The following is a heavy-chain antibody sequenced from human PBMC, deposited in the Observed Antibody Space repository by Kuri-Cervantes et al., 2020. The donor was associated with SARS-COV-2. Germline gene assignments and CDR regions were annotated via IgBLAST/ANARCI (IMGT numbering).Heavy chain of an antibody. CDR3: ASARVGVFDF. CDR2: ISSDGSNK. D-gene: IGHD2-21*01. CDR1: GFTFNTCA. J-gene: IGHJ4*02. V-gene: IGHV3-30*04. Sequence: GESLKISCAASGFTFNTCAMHWVRQAPGKGLEWVAMISSDGSNKNYEDSVKGRFTISRDNYKNTLYLQINSLRTEDTAVFYCASARVGVFDFWGQGALVTVSS.